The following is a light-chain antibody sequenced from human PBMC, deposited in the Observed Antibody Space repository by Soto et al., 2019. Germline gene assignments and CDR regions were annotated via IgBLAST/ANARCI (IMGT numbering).Light chain of an antibody. CDR3: QQYNDNWT. CDR2: KAS. J-gene: IGKJ1*01. Sequence: DIQMTQSPSTLSVSVGDRVTITCRASQSISSWLAWYQQKPETAPKLLIYKASTLQSGVPSRFSGSGSGTEFTLTISSLQPDDSATYYCQQYNDNWTFGQGTKVEIK. V-gene: IGKV1-5*03. CDR1: QSISSW.